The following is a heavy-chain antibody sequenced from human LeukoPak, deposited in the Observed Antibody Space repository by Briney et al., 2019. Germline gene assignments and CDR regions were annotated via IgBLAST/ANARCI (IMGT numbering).Heavy chain of an antibody. D-gene: IGHD3-3*01. J-gene: IGHJ4*02. Sequence: GGSLRLSCAASGFTFSSYSMNWVRQAPGKGLEWVSSISSSSSYIYYADSVKGRFTISSDKAKNSLYLQLNSLRAEDTAVYYCSSGILDSDFWSGSLYLDYWGQGTLVTVSA. V-gene: IGHV3-21*04. CDR1: GFTFSSYS. CDR2: ISSSSSYI. CDR3: SSGILDSDFWSGSLYLDY.